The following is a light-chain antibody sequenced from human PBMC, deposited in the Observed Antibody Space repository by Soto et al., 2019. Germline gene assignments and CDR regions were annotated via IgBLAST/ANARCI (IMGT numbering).Light chain of an antibody. CDR3: QQSYSIPYT. J-gene: IGKJ2*01. CDR1: QSIRIY. V-gene: IGKV1-39*01. Sequence: DIQMTQSPSSLSASVGDRVTITCRASQSIRIYLSWFQQKPEKAPNLLIHGASTLQTGVPSRFSASGSGTDFTLTISSLQPEDFATYHCQQSYSIPYTFGQGTKVDIK. CDR2: GAS.